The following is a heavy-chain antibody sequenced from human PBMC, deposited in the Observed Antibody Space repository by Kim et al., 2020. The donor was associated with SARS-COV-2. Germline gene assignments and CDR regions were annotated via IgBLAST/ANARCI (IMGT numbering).Heavy chain of an antibody. D-gene: IGHD6-19*01. CDR3: ARVGGNIAVAHFDY. J-gene: IGHJ4*02. Sequence: KFQGRGTITRDTSASTAYMELSSLRSEDTAVYYCARVGGNIAVAHFDYWGQGTLVTVSS. V-gene: IGHV1-3*01.